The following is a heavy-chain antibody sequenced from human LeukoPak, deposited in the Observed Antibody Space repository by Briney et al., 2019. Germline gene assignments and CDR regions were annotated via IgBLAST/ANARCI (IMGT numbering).Heavy chain of an antibody. V-gene: IGHV3-21*01. CDR2: IGGSSNYI. D-gene: IGHD2-15*01. CDR3: ARVGVVVAAARGPFDY. Sequence: GGSLRLSCAASGFTFSSYSMHWVRQAPGKGLEWVSSIGGSSNYIYYADSVKGRFTISRDNAKNSLYLQMNSLGAEDTAVYYCARVGVVVAAARGPFDYWGQGILVTVSS. CDR1: GFTFSSYS. J-gene: IGHJ4*02.